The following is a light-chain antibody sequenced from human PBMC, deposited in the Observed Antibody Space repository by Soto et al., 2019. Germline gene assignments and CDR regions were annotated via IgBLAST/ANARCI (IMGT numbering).Light chain of an antibody. J-gene: IGKJ2*01. CDR2: DAS. V-gene: IGKV1-39*01. CDR1: QTISTY. Sequence: DIPMTQSPSSLSASVGDRVTITCRAIQTISTYLNWYQQKPGKAPRLLIYDASSLLSGVPSRFSGSGSGTDFTLTIASLQPEDFSTYYCQQSDSTPYTFGQGTKVEI. CDR3: QQSDSTPYT.